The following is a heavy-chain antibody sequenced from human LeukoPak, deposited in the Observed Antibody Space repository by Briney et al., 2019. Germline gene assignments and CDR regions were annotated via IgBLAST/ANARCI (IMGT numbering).Heavy chain of an antibody. CDR2: IYYSGST. Sequence: SETLSLTCAVSGGSIRSTSYYWGWIRQPPGKGLEWIGSIYYSGSTYYNPSLKSRVTISVGTSKNQFSLKLSSVTAADTAVYYCARDRDKSFDYWGQGTLVTVSS. CDR1: GGSIRSTSYY. J-gene: IGHJ4*02. V-gene: IGHV4-39*07. CDR3: ARDRDKSFDY.